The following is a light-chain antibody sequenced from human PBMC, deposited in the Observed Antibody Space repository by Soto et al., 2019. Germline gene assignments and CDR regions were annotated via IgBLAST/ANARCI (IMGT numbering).Light chain of an antibody. CDR3: SSYAGSSLPVA. CDR1: SSDVGGYDF. Sequence: QSALTQPPSASGSSGQSVTISFTGASSDVGGYDFVTWYQHHPGKAPKLMLYDVTKRPSGVPDRFSGSKSGNTASLTVSGLHADDEADYYCSSYAGSSLPVAFGGGTKLTFL. CDR2: DVT. V-gene: IGLV2-8*01. J-gene: IGLJ2*01.